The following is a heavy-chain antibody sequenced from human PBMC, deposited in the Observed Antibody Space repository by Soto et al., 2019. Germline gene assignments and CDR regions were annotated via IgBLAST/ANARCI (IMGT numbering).Heavy chain of an antibody. CDR1: GGSISSYY. CDR3: ARGGVSTRTFDY. D-gene: IGHD3-3*01. J-gene: IGHJ4*02. V-gene: IGHV4-59*12. Sequence: PSETLSLTCTVSGGSISSYYWSWIRQRPGKGLEWIGYIYYSGRNNYNPSLKIRVTISVATSKNQFSMQWSSLMASDTAMYYCARGGVSTRTFDYWGQGTPVTVSS. CDR2: IYYSGRN.